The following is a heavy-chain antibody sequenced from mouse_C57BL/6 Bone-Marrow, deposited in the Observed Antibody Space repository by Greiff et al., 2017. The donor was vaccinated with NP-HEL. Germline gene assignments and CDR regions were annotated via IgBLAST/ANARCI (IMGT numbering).Heavy chain of an antibody. J-gene: IGHJ4*01. CDR1: GFTFSDFY. Sequence: EVHLVESGGGLVQSGRSLRLSCATSGFTFSDFYMEWVRQAQGKGLEWIAASRNKANDYTTEYSASVKGRFIVSRDTSQSILYLQMNALRAEDTAIYYCARDATDGYQGGAMDYWGQGTSVTVSS. D-gene: IGHD2-3*01. CDR3: ARDATDGYQGGAMDY. V-gene: IGHV7-1*01. CDR2: SRNKANDYTT.